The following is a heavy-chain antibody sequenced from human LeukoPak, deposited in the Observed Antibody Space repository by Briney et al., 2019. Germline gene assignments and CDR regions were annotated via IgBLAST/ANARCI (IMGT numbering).Heavy chain of an antibody. CDR3: ASLLNGGVSHWFDP. Sequence: PSETLSLTCTVSGGSNTSSTSYWGWIRQPPGKVLEWIGTIYYSGSTYYNPSLKSRATMSVDTSKNQFSLKLSSVTAADTAVYYCASLLNGGVSHWFDPWGQGTLVTVSS. V-gene: IGHV4-39*01. CDR1: GGSNTSSTSY. D-gene: IGHD7-27*01. CDR2: IYYSGST. J-gene: IGHJ5*02.